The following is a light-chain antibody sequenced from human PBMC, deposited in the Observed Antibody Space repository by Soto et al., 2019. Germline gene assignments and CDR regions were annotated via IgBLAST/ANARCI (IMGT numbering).Light chain of an antibody. CDR2: LGT. CDR1: QSLLHSNGFKY. Sequence: DIVMTQSPLFLPVTPGEPASISCRSSQSLLHSNGFKYLDWYLQRPGQSPQLLVYLGTNRASGVPDRFSGSGSGSYFTLKISRVEAEDVGVYYWMQALPPPYTFGQGTKLEIK. V-gene: IGKV2-28*01. J-gene: IGKJ2*01. CDR3: MQALPPPYT.